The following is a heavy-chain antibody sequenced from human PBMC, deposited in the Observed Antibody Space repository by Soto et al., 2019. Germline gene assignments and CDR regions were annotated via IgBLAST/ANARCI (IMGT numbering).Heavy chain of an antibody. CDR2: VNSGGGTT. Sequence: EVQLLESGGGLLQPGGSLRLSCAASGFNFTNYVLTWVRQAPGKGLEWVSSVNSGGGTTYYADSVKGRFTIDRDNSRNNLYLKMSSLRGEETAVYYCARKSRGWFGADYWGQGDLVTVSS. CDR3: ARKSRGWFGADY. J-gene: IGHJ4*02. CDR1: GFNFTNYV. V-gene: IGHV3-23*01. D-gene: IGHD6-19*01.